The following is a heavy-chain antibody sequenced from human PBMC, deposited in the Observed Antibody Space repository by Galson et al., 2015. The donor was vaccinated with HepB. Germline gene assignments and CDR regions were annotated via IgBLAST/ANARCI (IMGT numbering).Heavy chain of an antibody. J-gene: IGHJ5*02. Sequence: SLRLSCAVSGFSFSDYWMSWVRQAPGKGLEWVANIKQDGSDKKYMDSVKGRFTISRDNAKNPLYLQMNSLRAEDTATYYCARSLGRDRNSPYNWFDPWGQGTLVTVSS. CDR1: GFSFSDYW. D-gene: IGHD7-27*01. CDR2: IKQDGSDK. V-gene: IGHV3-7*01. CDR3: ARSLGRDRNSPYNWFDP.